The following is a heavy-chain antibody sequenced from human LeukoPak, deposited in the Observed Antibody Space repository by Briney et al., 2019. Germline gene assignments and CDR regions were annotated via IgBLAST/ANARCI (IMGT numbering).Heavy chain of an antibody. D-gene: IGHD4-11*01. Sequence: SETLSLTCTVSGYSISSGNYWGWIRQTPGKGLEWIASVSQRGNTYYTQSLESRVTISIDTSKNQFSLKVRSVTATDTAVYYCAGDPVRLDYNHGYFDYWGQGIMVTVSS. CDR3: AGDPVRLDYNHGYFDY. CDR1: GYSISSGNY. J-gene: IGHJ4*02. CDR2: VSQRGNT. V-gene: IGHV4-38-2*02.